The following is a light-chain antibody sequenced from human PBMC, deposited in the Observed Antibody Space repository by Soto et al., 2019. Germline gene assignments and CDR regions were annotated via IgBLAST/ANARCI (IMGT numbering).Light chain of an antibody. CDR1: QGISSS. V-gene: IGKV1-9*01. CDR2: AAS. Sequence: IQLTQSPSSLSASVGDRVTITCRASQGISSSLAWYQQKPGKAPKLLVYAASTLQSGVPSRFSGSGSGTEFTLTINSLQPEDFATYYCQQLISYPFTFGQGTRLEIK. J-gene: IGKJ2*01. CDR3: QQLISYPFT.